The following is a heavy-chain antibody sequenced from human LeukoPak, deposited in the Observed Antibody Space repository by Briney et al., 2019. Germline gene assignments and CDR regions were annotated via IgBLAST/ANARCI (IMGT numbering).Heavy chain of an antibody. V-gene: IGHV3-7*01. Sequence: GGSLRLSCAASGFSFSVNWMSWVRQAPGKGPEWVANIKQDGSEKYYVESVKGRFTVSRDNAKNSLYLQMTSLRAEDTAVYYCASAGFWGQGTLVTVSS. CDR2: IKQDGSEK. J-gene: IGHJ4*02. CDR1: GFSFSVNW. CDR3: ASAGF.